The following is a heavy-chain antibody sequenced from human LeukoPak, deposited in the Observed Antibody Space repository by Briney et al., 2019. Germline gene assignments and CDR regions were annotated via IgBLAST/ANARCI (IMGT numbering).Heavy chain of an antibody. CDR2: ISGSGGST. CDR3: AKDVVVTKEYFQH. Sequence: GGSLRLSCAASGFTFSSYAMSWVRQAPGKGLEWVSAISGSGGSTYYADSVKGRFTISRDNSKNTLYPQMNSLRAEDTAVYYCAKDVVVTKEYFQHWGQGTLVTVSS. CDR1: GFTFSSYA. V-gene: IGHV3-23*01. D-gene: IGHD2-21*02. J-gene: IGHJ1*01.